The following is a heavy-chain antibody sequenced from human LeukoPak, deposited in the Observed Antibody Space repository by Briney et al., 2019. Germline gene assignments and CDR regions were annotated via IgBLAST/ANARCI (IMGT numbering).Heavy chain of an antibody. J-gene: IGHJ6*02. CDR3: ARSLVLNYGMDV. Sequence: PSETLSLTCTISGGSISSYYWRWIRQPPGKGLEWIGYIYYSGSTNYNPSLKSRVTISVDTSKNQFSLKLSSVTAADTAVYYCARSLVLNYGMDVWGQGTTVTVSS. D-gene: IGHD3-9*01. V-gene: IGHV4-59*08. CDR1: GGSISSYY. CDR2: IYYSGST.